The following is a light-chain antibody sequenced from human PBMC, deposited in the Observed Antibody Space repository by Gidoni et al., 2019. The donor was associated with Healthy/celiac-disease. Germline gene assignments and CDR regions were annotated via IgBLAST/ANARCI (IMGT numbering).Light chain of an antibody. CDR2: DVS. Sequence: QSALAQPASVSGSPGQSITISCTGTSSDVGAYNYVSWYQHHPGKAPKLIIYDVSNRPSGVSNRFSGSKSGNTASLTISGLQAEDEADYYCSSYTSSNINYVFGTGTKVTVL. V-gene: IGLV2-14*03. CDR3: SSYTSSNINYV. CDR1: SSDVGAYNY. J-gene: IGLJ1*01.